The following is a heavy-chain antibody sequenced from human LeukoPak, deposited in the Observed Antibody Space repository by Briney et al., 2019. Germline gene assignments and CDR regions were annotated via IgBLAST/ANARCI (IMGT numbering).Heavy chain of an antibody. Sequence: SETLSLTCTVSGGSISSYYWSWIRQPPGKGLEWIGYIYYSGSTNYNPSLKSRVTISVDTSKNQFSLKLSSVTAADTAVYCCARVGATSGHYYYMDVWGKGTTVTVSS. CDR3: ARVGATSGHYYYMDV. CDR1: GGSISSYY. V-gene: IGHV4-59*01. J-gene: IGHJ6*03. CDR2: IYYSGST. D-gene: IGHD1-26*01.